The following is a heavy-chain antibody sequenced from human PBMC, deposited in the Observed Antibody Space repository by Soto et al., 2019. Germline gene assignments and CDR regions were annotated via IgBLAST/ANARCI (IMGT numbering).Heavy chain of an antibody. CDR2: INAGNGNT. D-gene: IGHD2-21*02. Sequence: QVQLVQSGAEVKKPGASVKVSCKASGYTFTSYAMHWVRQAPGQRLEWMGWINAGNGNTKYSQKFQGRVTITRDTAASTAYMELSSLRSEDTAVYYSARSIVVVTADDYWGQGTLVTVSS. V-gene: IGHV1-3*01. CDR1: GYTFTSYA. J-gene: IGHJ4*02. CDR3: ARSIVVVTADDY.